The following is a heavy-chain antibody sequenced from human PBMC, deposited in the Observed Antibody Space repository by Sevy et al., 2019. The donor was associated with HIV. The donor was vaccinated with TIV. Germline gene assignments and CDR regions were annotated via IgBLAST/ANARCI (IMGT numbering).Heavy chain of an antibody. J-gene: IGHJ6*02. CDR2: IYYSGST. Sequence: SETLSLTCTVSGGSISSGGYYWSWIRQHPGKGLEWIGYIYYSGSTYYNPSLKSRVTISVDTSKNQFPLKLSSVTAADTAVYYCARDGDFWSGYYRSYGMDVWGQGTTVTVSS. CDR1: GGSISSGGYY. D-gene: IGHD3-3*01. V-gene: IGHV4-31*03. CDR3: ARDGDFWSGYYRSYGMDV.